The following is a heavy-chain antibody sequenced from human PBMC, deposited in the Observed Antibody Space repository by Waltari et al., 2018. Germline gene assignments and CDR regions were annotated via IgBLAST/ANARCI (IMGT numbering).Heavy chain of an antibody. V-gene: IGHV3-48*03. CDR2: ISDSGTTK. CDR1: GFTFDVYE. D-gene: IGHD6-13*01. J-gene: IGHJ4*02. CDR3: ARDHRQQEFDY. Sequence: EVQLVESGGGLVQPGGSLRLSCAASGFTFDVYEMTWVRQAPGKGLEWVSYISDSGTTKYYADSVMGRFTISRDNAKNSLYLQMNTLRAEDTAVYYCARDHRQQEFDYWGQGSLVTVSS.